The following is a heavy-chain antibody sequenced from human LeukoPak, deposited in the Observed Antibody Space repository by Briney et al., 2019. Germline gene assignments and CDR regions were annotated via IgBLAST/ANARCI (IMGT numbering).Heavy chain of an antibody. V-gene: IGHV1-46*01. J-gene: IGHJ4*02. CDR2: INPSGGST. CDR1: GGTFRSNA. D-gene: IGHD5-18*01. CDR3: ARGKTWIQLWPGPGFDY. Sequence: GASVKVSCKASGGTFRSNAISWVRQAPGQGLEWMGIINPSGGSTSYAQKFQGRVTMTRDTSTSTVYMELSSLRSEDTAVYYCARGKTWIQLWPGPGFDYWGQGTLVTVSS.